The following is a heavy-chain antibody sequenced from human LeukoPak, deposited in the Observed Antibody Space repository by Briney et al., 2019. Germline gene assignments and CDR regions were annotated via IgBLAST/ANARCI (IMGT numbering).Heavy chain of an antibody. D-gene: IGHD6-19*01. J-gene: IGHJ4*02. V-gene: IGHV4-38-2*02. CDR1: GYSISSGYY. CDR2: IYHSGST. CDR3: ARGVGQWVY. Sequence: SETLSLTRTVSGYSISSGYYWGWIRQPPGKGLEWIGSIYHSGSTYYNPSLKSRVTISVDTSKNQFSLKLSSVTAADTAVYYCARGVGQWVYWGQGTLVTVSS.